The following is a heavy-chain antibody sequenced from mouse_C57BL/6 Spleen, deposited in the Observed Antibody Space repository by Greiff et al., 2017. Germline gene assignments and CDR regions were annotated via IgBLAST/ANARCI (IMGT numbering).Heavy chain of an antibody. CDR3: ARRAYYSNYGYAMDC. J-gene: IGHJ4*01. CDR2: INPSTGGT. CDR1: GYSFTGYY. D-gene: IGHD2-5*01. V-gene: IGHV1-42*01. Sequence: VQLQQSGPELVKPGASVKISCKASGYSFTGYYMNWVKQSPEKSLEWIGEINPSTGGTTYNQKFKAKATLTVDKSSSTAYMQLKSLTSEDSAVYYCARRAYYSNYGYAMDCWGQGTSVTAAS.